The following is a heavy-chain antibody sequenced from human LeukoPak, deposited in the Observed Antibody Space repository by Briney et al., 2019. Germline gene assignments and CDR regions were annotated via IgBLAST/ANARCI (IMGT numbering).Heavy chain of an antibody. CDR1: RFTFSSYW. J-gene: IGHJ4*02. CDR3: AKTEDYDTLLLDY. Sequence: GGSLRLSCAASRFTFSSYWMSWVRQAPGKGLEWVANIKQDGSEKYYVDSVKGRFTISRDNAKNSLYLQMNSLRAEDTAVYYCAKTEDYDTLLLDYWGQGTLVTVSS. V-gene: IGHV3-7*03. CDR2: IKQDGSEK. D-gene: IGHD4-17*01.